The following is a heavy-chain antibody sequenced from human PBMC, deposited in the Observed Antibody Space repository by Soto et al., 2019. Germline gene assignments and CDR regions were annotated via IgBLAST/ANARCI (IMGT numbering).Heavy chain of an antibody. CDR3: ARTSVNWGSRGLVDY. CDR2: LYWDDDK. CDR1: GFSLSTSGVG. V-gene: IGHV2-5*02. Sequence: QITLKESGPTLVKPTQTLTLTCTFSGFSLSTSGVGVGWIRQPPGKALEWLAFLYWDDDKRYSPSLKSRLTITTDTSKNQVRLTMTIMDPVDTATYYCARTSVNWGSRGLVDYWGQGTLVTVAS. D-gene: IGHD7-27*01. J-gene: IGHJ4*02.